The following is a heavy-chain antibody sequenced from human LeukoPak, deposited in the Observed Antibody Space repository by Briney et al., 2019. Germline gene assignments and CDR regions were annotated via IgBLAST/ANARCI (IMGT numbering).Heavy chain of an antibody. D-gene: IGHD4-17*01. J-gene: IGHJ5*02. CDR1: GGTFSSYA. CDR3: ARDDYGDSKGWFDP. CDR2: IIPIFGTA. Sequence: GASVKVSCKASGGTFSSYAISWVRQAPGQGLEWMGGIIPIFGTANYAQKFQGRVTMTTDTSTSTAYMELKSLRSDDTAVYYCARDDYGDSKGWFDPWGQGTLVTVSS. V-gene: IGHV1-69*05.